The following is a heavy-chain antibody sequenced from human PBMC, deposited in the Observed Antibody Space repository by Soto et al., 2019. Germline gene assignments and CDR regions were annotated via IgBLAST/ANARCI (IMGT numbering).Heavy chain of an antibody. J-gene: IGHJ4*02. V-gene: IGHV4-34*01. CDR3: ARGVENDSSGYYYFDY. CDR2: INHSGST. Sequence: SETLSLTCAVYGGSFSGYYWSWIRQPPGKGLEWIGEINHSGSTNYNPSLKRRVTISVDTSKNQFSLKLSSVTAADTAVYYCARGVENDSSGYYYFDYWGQGTLVTVSS. D-gene: IGHD3-22*01. CDR1: GGSFSGYY.